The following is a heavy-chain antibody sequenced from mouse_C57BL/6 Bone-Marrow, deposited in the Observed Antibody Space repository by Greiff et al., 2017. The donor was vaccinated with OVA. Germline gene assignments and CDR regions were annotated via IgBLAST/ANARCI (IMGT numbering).Heavy chain of an antibody. CDR3: ARVDYGSNY. J-gene: IGHJ4*01. CDR2: ISDGGSYT. V-gene: IGHV5-4*03. CDR1: GFPFSSYA. D-gene: IGHD1-1*01. Sequence: EVKLVESGGGLVKPGGSLKLSCAASGFPFSSYAMSWVRQTPEKRLEWVATISDGGSYTYYPDNVKGRFTLSRDNAKNNLYLQMSHLKSEDTAMYYCARVDYGSNYWGQGTSVTVAS.